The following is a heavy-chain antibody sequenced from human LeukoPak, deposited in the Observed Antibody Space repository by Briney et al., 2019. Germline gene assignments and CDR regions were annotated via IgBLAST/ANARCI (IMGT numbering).Heavy chain of an antibody. CDR3: ARLYSGYDYSPDY. Sequence: GESLKLSCKGSGYSFTSYWVGWVRQMPGNGLEWMGIIYPGDSDTRYSPSFQGQVTISAGKSISTAYRQWSSLKASDTAMYYCARLYSGYDYSPDYWGQGTLVTVSS. CDR2: IYPGDSDT. CDR1: GYSFTSYW. V-gene: IGHV5-51*01. J-gene: IGHJ4*02. D-gene: IGHD5-12*01.